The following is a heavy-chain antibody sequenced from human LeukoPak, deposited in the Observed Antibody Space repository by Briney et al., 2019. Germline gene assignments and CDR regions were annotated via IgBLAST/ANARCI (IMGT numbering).Heavy chain of an antibody. V-gene: IGHV1-69*13. CDR2: IIPIFGTA. CDR1: GGTFSSYA. J-gene: IGHJ2*01. CDR3: ARVIGDTAMVRDWYFDL. D-gene: IGHD5-18*01. Sequence: ASVKVSCKASGGTFSSYAISWVRQAPGQGLEWMGGIIPIFGTANYAQKFQGRVTITADESTSTAYMELSSLRSEDTAVYYCARVIGDTAMVRDWYFDLWGRGTLVTVSS.